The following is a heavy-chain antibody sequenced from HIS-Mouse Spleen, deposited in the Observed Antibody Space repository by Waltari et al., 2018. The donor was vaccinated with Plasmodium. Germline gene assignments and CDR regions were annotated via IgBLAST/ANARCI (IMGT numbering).Heavy chain of an antibody. J-gene: IGHJ4*02. CDR1: GGSFSGYY. V-gene: IGHV4-34*01. CDR2: INHSGST. CDR3: ARAYYDFWSGYRFDY. Sequence: QVQLQQWGAGLLKPSETLSLTCAVYGGSFSGYYWGWIRQPPGKGLEWIGEINHSGSTNYNPALKSRVTISVDTVKNQFSLKLSSVTAADTAVYYCARAYYDFWSGYRFDYWGQGTLVTVSS. D-gene: IGHD3-3*01.